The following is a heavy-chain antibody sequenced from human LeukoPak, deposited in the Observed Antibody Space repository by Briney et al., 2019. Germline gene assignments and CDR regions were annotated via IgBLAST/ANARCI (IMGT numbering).Heavy chain of an antibody. Sequence: SQTLSLTCAISGDSVSSNSAAWNWTRQSPSRGLEWLGRTYYRSKWYNDYAVSVKSRITINPDTSKNQFSLQLNSVTPEDTAVYYCAREGYCSSTSCADAFDIWGQGTMVTVSS. V-gene: IGHV6-1*01. D-gene: IGHD2-2*01. J-gene: IGHJ3*02. CDR2: TYYRSKWYN. CDR3: AREGYCSSTSCADAFDI. CDR1: GDSVSSNSAA.